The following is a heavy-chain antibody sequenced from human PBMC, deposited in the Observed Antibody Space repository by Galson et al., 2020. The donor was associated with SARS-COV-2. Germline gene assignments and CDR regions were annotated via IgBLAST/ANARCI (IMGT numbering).Heavy chain of an antibody. CDR1: GFSLSTSGMC. D-gene: IGHD3-3*01. J-gene: IGHJ6*02. Sequence: SGPTLVKPTQTLTLTCTFSGFSLSTSGMCVSWIRQPPGKALEWRARIDWDDDKYYSTSVKTRLTISKDTSKNQVVLTMTNMDPVDTATYYCARERFLEWFYYYGMDVWGQGTTVTVSS. CDR2: IDWDDDK. V-gene: IGHV2-70*11. CDR3: ARERFLEWFYYYGMDV.